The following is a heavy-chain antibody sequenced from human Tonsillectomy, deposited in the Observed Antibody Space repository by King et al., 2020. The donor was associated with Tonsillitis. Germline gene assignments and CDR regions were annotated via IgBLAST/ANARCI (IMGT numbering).Heavy chain of an antibody. J-gene: IGHJ6*02. V-gene: IGHV3-23*04. CDR1: GFTFSNHA. Sequence: KMVKSGGALLQSWGSLRVSCAASGFTFSNHAMSWVRQAPGKGLEWVSSLSASGGTTYYADSVKGRFTISRDNSKNTLSFQMNSLRAEDTAVYYCARGSFGMDVWGRGTTVTVSS. CDR3: ARGSFGMDV. CDR2: LSASGGTT.